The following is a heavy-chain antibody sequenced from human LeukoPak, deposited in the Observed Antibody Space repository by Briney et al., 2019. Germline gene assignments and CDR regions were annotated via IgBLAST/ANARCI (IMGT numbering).Heavy chain of an antibody. J-gene: IGHJ4*02. D-gene: IGHD5/OR15-5a*01. CDR2: IKSKADGGTT. CDR3: TTDPFMLDVYHFHY. V-gene: IGHV3-15*01. CDR1: GFTFSSAW. Sequence: PGGSLRLSCAASGFTFSSAWMTWVHQAPGKGLEWVGHIKSKADGGTTGYAAPAKGRFTISRDDSKNTLSLQMNSLKYEDTAVYYCTTDPFMLDVYHFHYWGQGTLVTVSS.